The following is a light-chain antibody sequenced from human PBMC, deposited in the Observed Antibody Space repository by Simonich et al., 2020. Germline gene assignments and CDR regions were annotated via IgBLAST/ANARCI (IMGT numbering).Light chain of an antibody. CDR3: QQYGSSPPSYT. J-gene: IGKJ2*01. CDR1: QSVSSSY. CDR2: DAS. Sequence: EIVLTQSPATLSLSPGERATLSCGASQSVSSSYLAWYQQKPGLAPRLLIYDASSKATGIPDRFSGSGSGTDFTLTISRLEPEDVALYYCQQYGSSPPSYTFGQGTKLEIK. V-gene: IGKV3D-20*01.